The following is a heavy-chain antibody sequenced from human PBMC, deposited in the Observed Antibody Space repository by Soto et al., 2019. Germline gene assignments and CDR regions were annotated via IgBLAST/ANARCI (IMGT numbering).Heavy chain of an antibody. V-gene: IGHV1-18*01. Sequence: QVQLVQSGAEVKKPGASVKVSCKASGYTFTTYGLSWVRQAPGQGLEWMGWISAYYGNTNYAQTFQGRVTMTTDTSTSTAYMELRSLRSDDTAVYYCVREQEYSGYGSLAYWGQGSLVTVSS. J-gene: IGHJ4*02. CDR1: GYTFTTYG. D-gene: IGHD5-12*01. CDR2: ISAYYGNT. CDR3: VREQEYSGYGSLAY.